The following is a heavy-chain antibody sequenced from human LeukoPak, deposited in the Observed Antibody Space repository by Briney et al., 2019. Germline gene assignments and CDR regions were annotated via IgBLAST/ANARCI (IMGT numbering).Heavy chain of an antibody. CDR1: GFTFSSYG. V-gene: IGHV3-30*03. D-gene: IGHD6-19*01. Sequence: EGSLRLSCAASGFTFSSYGMHWVRQAPGKGLEWVAVISYDGTNKYYADSVRGRFTISRDNSKNTLYLQMDSLRTEDTAVYYCARVELYASGWYGSIDYWGQGTLVAVSS. J-gene: IGHJ4*02. CDR2: ISYDGTNK. CDR3: ARVELYASGWYGSIDY.